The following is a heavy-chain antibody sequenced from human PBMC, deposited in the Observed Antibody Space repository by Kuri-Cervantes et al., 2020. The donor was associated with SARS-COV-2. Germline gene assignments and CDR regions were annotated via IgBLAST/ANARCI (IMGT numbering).Heavy chain of an antibody. J-gene: IGHJ4*02. Sequence: SETLSLTCTVSSDSITSYYWSWIRQPAGKGLEWIGRIYTSGSTNYNPSLKSRVTISVDTSKNQFSLKLSSVTAADTAVYYCARVAAGYFDYWGQGTLVTVSS. D-gene: IGHD6-25*01. V-gene: IGHV4-4*07. CDR1: SDSITSYY. CDR2: IYTSGST. CDR3: ARVAAGYFDY.